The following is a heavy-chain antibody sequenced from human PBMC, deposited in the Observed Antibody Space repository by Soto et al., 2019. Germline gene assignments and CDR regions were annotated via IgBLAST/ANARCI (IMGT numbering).Heavy chain of an antibody. CDR2: ITPSSSTI. J-gene: IGHJ4*02. D-gene: IGHD6-13*01. CDR1: GFTFSIYN. Sequence: EVQLVESGGGLVQPGGSLRLSCAASGFTFSIYNMNWVRQAPGKGLEWVSYITPSSSTIYYADSVKGRFTISRDNAKNSLYLLMNSLRDEDTAMYYCARGMYSSTWNYWGWGTLVTVSS. V-gene: IGHV3-48*02. CDR3: ARGMYSSTWNY.